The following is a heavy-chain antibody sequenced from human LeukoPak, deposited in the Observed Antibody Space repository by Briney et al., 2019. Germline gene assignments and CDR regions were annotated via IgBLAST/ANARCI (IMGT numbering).Heavy chain of an antibody. V-gene: IGHV3-30*01. Sequence: GGSLRLSCAASGFTFSSYAMHWVRQAPGKGLEWVAVISYDGSNKYYADSVKGRFTISRDNSKNTLYLQMNSLRAEDTAVYYCADIGSAGTDHWGQGTLVTVSS. J-gene: IGHJ4*02. D-gene: IGHD5-12*01. CDR3: ADIGSAGTDH. CDR1: GFTFSSYA. CDR2: ISYDGSNK.